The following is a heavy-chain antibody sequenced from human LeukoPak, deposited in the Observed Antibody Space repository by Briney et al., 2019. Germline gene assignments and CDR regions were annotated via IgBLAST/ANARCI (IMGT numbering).Heavy chain of an antibody. CDR3: AAGRDIVVVPAAKSPVGEI. J-gene: IGHJ4*02. CDR1: GGTFSSYA. CDR2: IIPIFGTA. V-gene: IGHV1-69*06. D-gene: IGHD2-2*01. Sequence: SVKVSCKASGGTFSSYAISWVRQAPGQGLEWMGGIIPIFGTANYAQKFQGRVTITADKSTSTAYMELSSLRSEDTAVYYCAAGRDIVVVPAAKSPVGEIWGWGTLVTVSS.